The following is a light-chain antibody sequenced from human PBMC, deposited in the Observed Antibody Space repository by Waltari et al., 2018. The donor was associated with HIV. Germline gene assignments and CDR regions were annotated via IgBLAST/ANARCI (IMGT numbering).Light chain of an antibody. CDR2: EVS. CDR1: SSDIGAYNY. CDR3: SSYTGSSTPVV. Sequence: QSALTQPASVSGSPGQSITISCTGPSSDIGAYNYVSWYQQHPAKAPKLMIYEVSNRPSGVSNRFSGSKSGNTASLTISGLQAEDEADYYCSSYTGSSTPVVFAGGTKLTVL. V-gene: IGLV2-14*01. J-gene: IGLJ2*01.